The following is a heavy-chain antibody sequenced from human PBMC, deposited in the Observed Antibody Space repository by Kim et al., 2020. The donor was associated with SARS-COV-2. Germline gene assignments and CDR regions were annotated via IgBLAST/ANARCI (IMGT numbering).Heavy chain of an antibody. CDR3: ARVMVAAGAHYYGMDV. CDR2: ISSSGSTI. D-gene: IGHD2-15*01. Sequence: GSLRLSCAASGFTFSDYYMSWIRQAPGKGLEWVAYISSSGSTIYYADSVKGRFTISRDNAKNSLYLQMNSLRAEDTAVYYCARVMVAAGAHYYGMDVWGPGTTVTASS. CDR1: GFTFSDYY. J-gene: IGHJ6*02. V-gene: IGHV3-11*01.